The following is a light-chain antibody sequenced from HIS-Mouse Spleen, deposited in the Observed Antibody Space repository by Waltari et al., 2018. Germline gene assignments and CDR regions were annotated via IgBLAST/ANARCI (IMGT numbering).Light chain of an antibody. Sequence: SYELTQPPSVSVSPGQTASITCSGDELGDKYACWYQQKPGQSPLLVIYQDSRRPSGIPERFSGSNSGNTATLTISGTQAMDEADYYCQAWDSSTVVFGGGTKLTVL. J-gene: IGLJ2*01. CDR2: QDS. CDR1: ELGDKY. CDR3: QAWDSSTVV. V-gene: IGLV3-1*01.